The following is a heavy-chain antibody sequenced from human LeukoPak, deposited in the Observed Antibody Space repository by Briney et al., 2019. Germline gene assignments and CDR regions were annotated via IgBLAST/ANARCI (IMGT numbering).Heavy chain of an antibody. CDR1: GFTFSSHS. Sequence: GGSLRLSCAASGFTFSSHSMNRVRQAPGKGLEWVSYISSSGSTIYYADSVKGRFSISRDNAKNSLHLQMNSLRAEGTAVYYCARGTVAGKAPYWGQGTLVTVSS. CDR3: ARGTVAGKAPY. J-gene: IGHJ4*02. D-gene: IGHD6-19*01. CDR2: ISSSGSTI. V-gene: IGHV3-48*01.